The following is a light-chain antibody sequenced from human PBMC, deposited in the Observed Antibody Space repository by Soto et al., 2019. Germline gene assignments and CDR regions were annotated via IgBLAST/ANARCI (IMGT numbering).Light chain of an antibody. J-gene: IGLJ2*01. V-gene: IGLV2-11*01. CDR1: SSDVGGYNY. Sequence: QSALTQPRSVSGSPGQSVTISCTGTSSDVGGYNYVSWYQQHPGKAPKLMIYDVSKRPSGVPDRFSGSKSGNTASLTISGLQAEDETDYYYCSYAGSYTSLFGGGTKVTVL. CDR2: DVS. CDR3: CSYAGSYTSL.